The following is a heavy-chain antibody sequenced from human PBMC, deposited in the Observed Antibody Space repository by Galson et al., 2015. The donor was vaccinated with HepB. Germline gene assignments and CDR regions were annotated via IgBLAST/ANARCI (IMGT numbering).Heavy chain of an antibody. CDR3: ARDPARLSSPLDV. J-gene: IGHJ6*02. V-gene: IGHV3-11*01. Sequence: SLRLSCAASGFTFSDYYMSWIRQAPGKGLEWVSYISSSGSTIYYADSVKGRFTISRDNAKNSLYLQMNSLRAEDTAVYYCARDPARLSSPLDVWGQGTTVTVSS. CDR1: GFTFSDYY. D-gene: IGHD6-6*01. CDR2: ISSSGSTI.